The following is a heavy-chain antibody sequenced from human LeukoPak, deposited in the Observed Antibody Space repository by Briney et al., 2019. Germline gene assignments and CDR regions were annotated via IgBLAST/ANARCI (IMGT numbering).Heavy chain of an antibody. CDR3: ARAPLTRLQAYYYYYYMDV. J-gene: IGHJ6*03. CDR1: GGTFSSYV. CDR2: IIPIFGTA. Sequence: ASVKVSCKASGGTFSSYVISWVRQAPGQGLEWMGGIIPIFGTANYAQKFQGRVTITTDESTSTAYMELSSLRSEDTAVYYCARAPLTRLQAYYYYYYMDVWGKGTTVTVSS. V-gene: IGHV1-69*05. D-gene: IGHD4-11*01.